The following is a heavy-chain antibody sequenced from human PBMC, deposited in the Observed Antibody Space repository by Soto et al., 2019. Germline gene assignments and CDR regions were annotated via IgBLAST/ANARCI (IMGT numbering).Heavy chain of an antibody. J-gene: IGHJ5*02. CDR2: ISAYNGNT. D-gene: IGHD2-15*01. V-gene: IGHV1-18*01. CDR3: ARARTSSCPVGCWFDP. Sequence: ASVKVSCKASGYTFTSYGISWVRQAPGQGLEWMGWISAYNGNTNYAQKLQGRVTITADESTSTAYMELSSLRSEDTAVYYCARARTSSCPVGCWFDPWGQGTLVTVSS. CDR1: GYTFTSYG.